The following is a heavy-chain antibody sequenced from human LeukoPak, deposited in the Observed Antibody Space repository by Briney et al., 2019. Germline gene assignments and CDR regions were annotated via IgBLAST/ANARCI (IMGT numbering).Heavy chain of an antibody. J-gene: IGHJ5*02. D-gene: IGHD5-18*01. CDR3: ARGGYSYLNWFDP. Sequence: GGSLRLSCAAYGFTFSSYSMNWVRQAPGKGLEWVSSISSSSSYIYYADSVKGRFTISTDNAKNSLYLQMNSLRAEDTAVYYCARGGYSYLNWFDPWGQGTLVTVSS. V-gene: IGHV3-21*01. CDR2: ISSSSSYI. CDR1: GFTFSSYS.